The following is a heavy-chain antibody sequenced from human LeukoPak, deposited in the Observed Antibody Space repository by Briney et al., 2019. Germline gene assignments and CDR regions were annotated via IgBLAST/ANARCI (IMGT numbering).Heavy chain of an antibody. CDR2: IKQDGSDK. D-gene: IGHD3-10*01. J-gene: IGHJ4*02. CDR3: AEKTAVGSYFDY. Sequence: GGSLRLSCAASGFTFSSYWMSWVRQAPGKGLEWVANIKQDGSDKYYVDSVKGRFTISRDNAKNSLYLQINSLRAEDTAVYYCAEKTAVGSYFDYWGQGTPVTVSS. V-gene: IGHV3-7*03. CDR1: GFTFSSYW.